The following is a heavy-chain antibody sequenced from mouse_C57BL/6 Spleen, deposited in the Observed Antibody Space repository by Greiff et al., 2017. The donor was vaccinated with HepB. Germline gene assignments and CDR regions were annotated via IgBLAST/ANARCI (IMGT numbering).Heavy chain of an antibody. CDR3: ARPYYSNYEYFDV. D-gene: IGHD2-5*01. V-gene: IGHV1-82*01. CDR2: IYPGDGDT. J-gene: IGHJ1*03. CDR1: GYAFSSSW. Sequence: QVQLKQSGPELVKPGASVKISCKASGYAFSSSWMNWVKQRPGKGLEWIGRIYPGDGDTNYNGKFKGKATLTADKSSSTAYMQLSSLTSEDSAVYFCARPYYSNYEYFDVWGTGTTVTVSS.